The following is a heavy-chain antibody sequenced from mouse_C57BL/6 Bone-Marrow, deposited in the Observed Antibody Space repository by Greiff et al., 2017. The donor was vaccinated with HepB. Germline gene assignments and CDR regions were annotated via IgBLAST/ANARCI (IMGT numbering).Heavy chain of an antibody. J-gene: IGHJ4*01. Sequence: VQLQQSGPGLVQPSQSLSITCTVSGFSLTSYGVHWVRQSPGKGLEWLGVIWSGGSTDYNAAFMSRLSITKDNSKSQVFFKMNSLQADDTAIYYCAKNFPDYSNYVGGFDYAMDYWGQGTSVTVSS. CDR3: AKNFPDYSNYVGGFDYAMDY. D-gene: IGHD2-5*01. CDR1: GFSLTSYG. V-gene: IGHV2-5*01. CDR2: IWSGGST.